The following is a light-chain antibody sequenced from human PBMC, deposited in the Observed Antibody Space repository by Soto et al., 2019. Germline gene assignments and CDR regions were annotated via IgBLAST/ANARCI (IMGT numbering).Light chain of an antibody. J-gene: IGLJ1*01. CDR2: SNN. V-gene: IGLV1-47*02. CDR3: AAWDDSLSGRV. CDR1: SSNIGSNY. Sequence: QSVLTQPPSASGTPGQRVTISCSGSSSNIGSNYVYWYQQLPGTAPKLLIYSNNQRPSGVPDRFSGSKSGTSASLVISGLRSEDEADYYCAAWDDSLSGRVFGTGTKLTVL.